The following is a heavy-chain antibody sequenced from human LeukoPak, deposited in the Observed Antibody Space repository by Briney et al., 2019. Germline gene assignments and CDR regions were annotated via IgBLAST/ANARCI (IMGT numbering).Heavy chain of an antibody. V-gene: IGHV3-30*04. CDR3: ARGRGRRYYYDSSGYYTFDY. Sequence: GGSLRLSCAVSGFTFSTYAIHWVRQAPGKGLEWVAVISYDGTKRYYADSVKGRLTISRDNSKNTLSLQMNSLRAEDTAVYYCARGRGRRYYYDSSGYYTFDYWGQGTLVTVSS. J-gene: IGHJ4*02. CDR2: ISYDGTKR. CDR1: GFTFSTYA. D-gene: IGHD3-22*01.